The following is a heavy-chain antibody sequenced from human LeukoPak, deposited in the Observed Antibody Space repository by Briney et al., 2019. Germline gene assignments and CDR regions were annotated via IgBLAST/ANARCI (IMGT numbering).Heavy chain of an antibody. CDR3: ASGITIFGVVIIE. J-gene: IGHJ4*02. V-gene: IGHV1-8*01. D-gene: IGHD3-3*01. CDR2: MNPNSGNT. CDR1: GYTFTSYD. Sequence: ASVKVSCKASGYTFTSYDINWVRQATGQGLEWMGWMNPNSGNTGYAQKFQGRVTMTRNTSISTAYMELSSLRSEDTAVYYCASGITIFGVVIIERGQGTLVTVSS.